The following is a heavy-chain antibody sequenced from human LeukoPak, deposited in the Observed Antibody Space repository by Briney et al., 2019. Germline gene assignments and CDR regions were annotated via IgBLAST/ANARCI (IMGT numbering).Heavy chain of an antibody. CDR2: IYRGGST. J-gene: IGHJ4*02. CDR1: GFTVSSNS. V-gene: IGHV3-53*01. Sequence: GGSLRLSCAASGFTVSSNSMTWVRQAPGKGLEWVSAIYRGGSTHYADSVKGRFTISRDNSKNTLYLQMNSLRAHDTAVYYCAKTDSSGYQMGWGQGTLVTVSS. D-gene: IGHD3-22*01. CDR3: AKTDSSGYQMG.